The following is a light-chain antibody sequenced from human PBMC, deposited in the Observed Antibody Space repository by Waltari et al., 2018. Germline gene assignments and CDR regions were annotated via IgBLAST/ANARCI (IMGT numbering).Light chain of an antibody. Sequence: IQLTQSPLSLSASVGDRVTITCRASQGVSSYLPWYQRKAGSAPKLLIYGGSTLPNGVPSRFSGSGFGTDFTLTISSLQPEDFATYYCRQVNSYPFTFGPGTTVDIK. CDR2: GGS. CDR3: RQVNSYPFT. V-gene: IGKV1-9*01. CDR1: QGVSSY. J-gene: IGKJ3*01.